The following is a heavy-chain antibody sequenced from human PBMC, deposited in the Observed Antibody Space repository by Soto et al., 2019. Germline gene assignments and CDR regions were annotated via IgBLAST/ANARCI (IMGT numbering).Heavy chain of an antibody. CDR3: ARLLAPFGVVIIPFGYYYMDV. CDR1: GGSISSYY. Sequence: SETLSLTCTVSGGSISSYYWSWIRQPPGKGLEWIGYIYYSGSTNYNPSLKSRVTISVDTSKNQFSLKLSSVTAADTAVYYCARLLAPFGVVIIPFGYYYMDVWGKGTTVTVSS. CDR2: IYYSGST. D-gene: IGHD3-3*01. J-gene: IGHJ6*03. V-gene: IGHV4-59*08.